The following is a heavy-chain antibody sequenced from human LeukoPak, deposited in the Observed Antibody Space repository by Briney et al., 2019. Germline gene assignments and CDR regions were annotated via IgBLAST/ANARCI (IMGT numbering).Heavy chain of an antibody. Sequence: GGSLRLSCAASGFTFSDYYMSWIRQAPGKGLEWVSYISSSSSYTNYADSVKGRFTISRDNAKNSLYLQMNSLRAEDTAVYYCARVPIAAAGPEDYWGQGTLVTVSS. V-gene: IGHV3-11*06. D-gene: IGHD6-13*01. CDR3: ARVPIAAAGPEDY. J-gene: IGHJ4*02. CDR1: GFTFSDYY. CDR2: ISSSSSYT.